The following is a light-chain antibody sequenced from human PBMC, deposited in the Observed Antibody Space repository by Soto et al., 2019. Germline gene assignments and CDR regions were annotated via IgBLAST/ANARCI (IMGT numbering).Light chain of an antibody. V-gene: IGKV1-5*01. CDR2: DTS. CDR1: QDISKW. Sequence: DIQMTQSPSTLSASVGDRVAITCRASQDISKWLAWYQQKPGKPPKLLIYDTSGLDSGVPSRFSGSGYGTEFTLTISGLQPEDFATFYCQKYDSFPWTCGPGTKVDIK. CDR3: QKYDSFPWT. J-gene: IGKJ1*01.